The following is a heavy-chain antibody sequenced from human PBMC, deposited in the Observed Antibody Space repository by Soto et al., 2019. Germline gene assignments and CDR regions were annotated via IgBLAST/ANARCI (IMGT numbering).Heavy chain of an antibody. CDR3: ARGYCSSTSCYGAWFDP. D-gene: IGHD2-2*01. Sequence: SETLSLTCAVSGGSISSSNWWSWVRQTPGKGLEWIGAIYHSGSTNYNPSLKSPVTISVDKSKNQFPLKLSSVTAADTAVYYCARGYCSSTSCYGAWFDPWGQGTLVTVSS. CDR2: IYHSGST. J-gene: IGHJ5*02. CDR1: GGSISSSNW. V-gene: IGHV4-4*02.